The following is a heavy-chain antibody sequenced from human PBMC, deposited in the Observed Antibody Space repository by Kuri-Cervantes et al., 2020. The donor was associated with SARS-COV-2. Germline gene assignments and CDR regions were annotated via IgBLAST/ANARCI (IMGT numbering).Heavy chain of an antibody. V-gene: IGHV4-39*07. D-gene: IGHD2-2*01. CDR3: ARGGSTRSLDY. J-gene: IGHJ4*02. CDR1: GFTFSSYS. Sequence: GSLRLSCAASGFTFSSYSMNWVRQAPGKGLEWIGSIYYSGSTYYNPSLKSRVTISVDTSKNQFSLKLSSVTAADTAVYYCARGGSTRSLDYWGQGTLVTVSS. CDR2: IYYSGST.